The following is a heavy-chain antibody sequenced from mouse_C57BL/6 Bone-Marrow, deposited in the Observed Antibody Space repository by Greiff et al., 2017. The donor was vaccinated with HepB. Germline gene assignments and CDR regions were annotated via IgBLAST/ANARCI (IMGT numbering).Heavy chain of an antibody. CDR2: FHPYNDDT. CDR1: GYTFTTYP. J-gene: IGHJ4*01. V-gene: IGHV1-47*01. CDR3: ARGETAYYAMDY. D-gene: IGHD3-2*01. Sequence: QVQLKQSGAELVKPGASVKMSCKASGYTFTTYPIEWMKQNHGKSLEWIGNFHPYNDDTKYNEKFKGKATLTVEKSSSTVYLELIRLTSDASAVYYCARGETAYYAMDYWGQGTSVTVSS.